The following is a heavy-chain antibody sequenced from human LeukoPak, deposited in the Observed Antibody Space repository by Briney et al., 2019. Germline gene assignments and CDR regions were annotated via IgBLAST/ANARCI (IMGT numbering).Heavy chain of an antibody. V-gene: IGHV3-30*03. D-gene: IGHD3-9*01. CDR1: GFTFSSYG. CDR2: ISYDGSNK. Sequence: GGSLRLSCAASGFTFSSYGMHWVRQAPGKGLEWVAVISYDGSNKYYADSVKGRFTISRDNSKNTLYLQMNSLRAEDTAVYYCARSAELYDILTGYPQWGQGTLVTVSS. J-gene: IGHJ4*02. CDR3: ARSAELYDILTGYPQ.